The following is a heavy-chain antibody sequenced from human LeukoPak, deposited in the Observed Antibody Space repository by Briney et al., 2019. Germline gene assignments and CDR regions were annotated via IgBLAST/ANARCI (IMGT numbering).Heavy chain of an antibody. D-gene: IGHD1-26*01. J-gene: IGHJ4*02. CDR3: VRDIELTY. CDR2: IYNSGST. Sequence: PSETLSLTCTVSGGSISIYYWSWIRQPPGKGLEWLGYIYNSGSTYYNPSLKSRVTISVDTSKNQFSLRLTSMTAADAAVYYCVRDIELTYWGQGTLVTVSS. V-gene: IGHV4-59*01. CDR1: GGSISIYY.